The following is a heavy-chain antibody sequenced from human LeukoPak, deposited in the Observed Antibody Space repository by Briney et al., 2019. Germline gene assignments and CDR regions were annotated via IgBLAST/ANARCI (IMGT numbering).Heavy chain of an antibody. CDR3: TRDRELGF. CDR2: IYNSGST. J-gene: IGHJ4*02. D-gene: IGHD1-26*01. V-gene: IGHV4-59*01. Sequence: SETLSPTCTVSGGSISIYYWNWIRQPPGKGLEWIGSIYNSGSTTYNPSLKSRVTISGDTSKNQFSLKLSSVTAADTAVYYCTRDRELGFWGQGTLVTVS. CDR1: GGSISIYY.